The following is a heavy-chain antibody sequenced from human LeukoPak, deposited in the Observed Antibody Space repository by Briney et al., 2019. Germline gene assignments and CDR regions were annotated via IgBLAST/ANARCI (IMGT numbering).Heavy chain of an antibody. D-gene: IGHD1-26*01. CDR3: ASAPVVGNAEAF. CDR1: GFTFSSYA. CDR2: ISGSGSST. V-gene: IGHV3-23*01. Sequence: GASLRLSCAASGFTFSSYAMSWVCQAPGKGLEWVSVISGSGSSTYADAVKGRFTISRDNSKNTLYLQMTSLRVEDTAVYFCASAPVVGNAEAFWGQGTLVTVSS. J-gene: IGHJ4*02.